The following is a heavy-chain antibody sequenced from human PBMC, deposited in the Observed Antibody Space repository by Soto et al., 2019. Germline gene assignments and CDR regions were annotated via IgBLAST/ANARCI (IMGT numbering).Heavy chain of an antibody. Sequence: HGGSLELSCEASGLSLSIFAVNGSCQAPGKGLEWVSAIGDSGASTYYADSVKGRFTISRDNSRNTLYLQLNSLRAEDTGVYYCAKGVGLDVWGNGTTVTVSS. D-gene: IGHD1-26*01. CDR2: IGDSGAST. CDR3: AKGVGLDV. J-gene: IGHJ6*04. CDR1: GLSLSIFA. V-gene: IGHV3-23*01.